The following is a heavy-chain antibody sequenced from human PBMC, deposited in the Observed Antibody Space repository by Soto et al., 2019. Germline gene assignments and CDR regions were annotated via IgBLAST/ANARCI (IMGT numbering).Heavy chain of an antibody. CDR2: IYSGGST. V-gene: IGHV3-53*04. D-gene: IGHD6-19*01. Sequence: EVQLVESGGGLVQPGGSLRLSCAASGFTVSSNYMSWVRQAPGKGLEWVSVIYSGGSTYYADYVKGRVTISRHNSKNKLYLQMNSLRAEDPAVDYCAIGIRTVAGDPYYFDYLGQGTLVTGSS. CDR1: GFTVSSNY. CDR3: AIGIRTVAGDPYYFDY. J-gene: IGHJ4*02.